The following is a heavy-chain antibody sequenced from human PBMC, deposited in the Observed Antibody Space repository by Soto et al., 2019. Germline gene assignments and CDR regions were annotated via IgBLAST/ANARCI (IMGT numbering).Heavy chain of an antibody. V-gene: IGHV1-46*01. D-gene: IGHD3-22*01. J-gene: IGHJ5*02. CDR2: INPNGGVT. CDR1: GYTFTNNW. CDR3: ARDHSVTSSGYSYWWFDP. Sequence: ASVKVSCKASGYTFTNNWIHWVRQAPGQGLEWMGVINPNGGVTAYAQKFQGRVTMTRDTSTSTFYMDLSSLRSEDTALYYCARDHSVTSSGYSYWWFDPWGQGTRVTVSS.